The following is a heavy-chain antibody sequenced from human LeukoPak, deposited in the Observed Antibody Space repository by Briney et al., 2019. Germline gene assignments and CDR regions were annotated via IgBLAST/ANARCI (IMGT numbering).Heavy chain of an antibody. CDR1: GGSISSSSYY. D-gene: IGHD3-22*01. Sequence: PSETLSLACTVSGGSISSSSYYWGWIRQPPGKGLEWIANIYYTGSTYYNPSLKSRVTISVDTSKNQFSLKLSSVTAADTAVYYCARIVWYDSSGYFERAPFDYWGQGTLITVSS. CDR3: ARIVWYDSSGYFERAPFDY. V-gene: IGHV4-39*01. J-gene: IGHJ4*02. CDR2: IYYTGST.